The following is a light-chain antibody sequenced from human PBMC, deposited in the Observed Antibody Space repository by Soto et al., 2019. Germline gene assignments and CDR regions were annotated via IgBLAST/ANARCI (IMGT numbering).Light chain of an antibody. CDR2: DVS. V-gene: IGKV1-13*02. J-gene: IGKJ5*01. Sequence: ALQVTQSPSSLSASVGDRVTITCRASQDIRGALAWYQQKPGKPPRLLIYDVSTLESGVPSRFSASSSGTEFTLTISSLQSEDFGTYLCQQFNSYPITFGHGTRLEIK. CDR3: QQFNSYPIT. CDR1: QDIRGA.